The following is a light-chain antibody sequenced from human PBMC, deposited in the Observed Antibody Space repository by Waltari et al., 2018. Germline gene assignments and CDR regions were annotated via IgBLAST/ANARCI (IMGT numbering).Light chain of an antibody. J-gene: IGKJ4*01. CDR1: QSLLHVNGYNY. V-gene: IGKV2-28*01. CDR3: MQALQTPLT. CDR2: LGS. Sequence: DIVMTQAPLSMPVTPGEPASISCSASQSLLHVNGYNYLDWYLQKPGKSPQLLIYLGSNRASGVPDRFSGSGSGTDFTLKISRVEAEDVGVYYCMQALQTPLTFGGGTKVEIK.